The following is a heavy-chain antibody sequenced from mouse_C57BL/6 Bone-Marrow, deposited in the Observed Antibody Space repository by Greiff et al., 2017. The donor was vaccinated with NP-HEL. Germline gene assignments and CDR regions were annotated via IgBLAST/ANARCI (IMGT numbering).Heavy chain of an antibody. CDR2: IDPSDSYT. J-gene: IGHJ2*01. Sequence: QVRLQQPGAELVRPGTSVKLSCKASGYTFTSYWMHWVKQRPGQGLEWIGVIDPSDSYTNYNQKFKGKATLTVDTSSSTAYMQLSSLTSEDSAVYYCAGDYGSRYGNYFDYWGQGTTLTVSS. V-gene: IGHV1-59*01. CDR3: AGDYGSRYGNYFDY. D-gene: IGHD1-1*01. CDR1: GYTFTSYW.